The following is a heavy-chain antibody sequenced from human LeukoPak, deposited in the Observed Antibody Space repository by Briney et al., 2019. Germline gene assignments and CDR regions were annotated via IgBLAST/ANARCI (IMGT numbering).Heavy chain of an antibody. CDR2: GDGDGSHS. J-gene: IGHJ4*02. CDR3: AYSDHFDN. Sequence: SGGSLILSCAASGFTLGNYWMHWVRQAPGKGLVWVSRGDGDGSHSTYADSVKGRFTISRDNAKNTLYLQMNSLTGEDTAVYYCAYSDHFDNWGQGTLVTVSS. CDR1: GFTLGNYW. V-gene: IGHV3-74*03. D-gene: IGHD4-17*01.